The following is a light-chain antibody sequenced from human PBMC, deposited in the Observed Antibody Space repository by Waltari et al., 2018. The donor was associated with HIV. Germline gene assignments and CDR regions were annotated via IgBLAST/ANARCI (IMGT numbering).Light chain of an antibody. CDR1: SSNIGSNY. CDR2: RNN. V-gene: IGLV1-47*01. J-gene: IGLJ2*01. CDR3: AGWDDSLL. Sequence: QSVLTQPPSASGTPGQRVTISCSGSSSNIGSNYVYWYQQLPGTAPKLLIYRNNQRPSGVPVRFSGSKSGTSASLAISGLRSEDEADYYCAGWDDSLLFGGGTKLTVL.